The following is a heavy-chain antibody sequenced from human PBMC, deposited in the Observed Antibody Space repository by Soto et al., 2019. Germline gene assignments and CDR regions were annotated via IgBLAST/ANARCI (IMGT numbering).Heavy chain of an antibody. V-gene: IGHV3-73*01. J-gene: IGHJ4*02. CDR1: GFTFSGSA. Sequence: EVQLVESGGGLVQPGGSLKLSCAASGFTFSGSAMHWVRQASGKGLEWVGRIRSKANSYATAYAASVKGRFTIARDDSKNKAYLQMNSLKTEDTAVYYCTTNMVRGVMIFDYWGQGTLVTVSS. CDR3: TTNMVRGVMIFDY. CDR2: IRSKANSYAT. D-gene: IGHD3-10*01.